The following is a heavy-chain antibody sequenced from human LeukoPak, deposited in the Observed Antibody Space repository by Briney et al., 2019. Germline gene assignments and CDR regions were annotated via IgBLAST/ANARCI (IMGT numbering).Heavy chain of an antibody. Sequence: SETLSLTCAVYGGSFSGYYWSWIRQPPGKGLEWIGESNHSGSTNYNPSLKSRVTISVDTSKNQFSLKLSSVTAADTAVYYCARVRVGRGRNWYFDLWGRGTLVTVSS. CDR1: GGSFSGYY. V-gene: IGHV4-34*01. J-gene: IGHJ2*01. CDR2: SNHSGST. CDR3: ARVRVGRGRNWYFDL.